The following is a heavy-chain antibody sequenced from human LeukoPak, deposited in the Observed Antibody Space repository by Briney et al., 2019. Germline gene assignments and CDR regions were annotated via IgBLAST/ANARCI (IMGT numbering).Heavy chain of an antibody. V-gene: IGHV4-38-2*01. D-gene: IGHD2-15*01. Sequence: SETLSLTCAVSGYSISSGYYWGWIRQPPGKGLEWIGSIYHSGSTDYNPSLKSRVTISVDTSKNQFSLKVSSVTAADTAVYYCARQAIAATGNWFDPWGQGTLVTVSS. CDR3: ARQAIAATGNWFDP. CDR1: GYSISSGYY. CDR2: IYHSGST. J-gene: IGHJ5*02.